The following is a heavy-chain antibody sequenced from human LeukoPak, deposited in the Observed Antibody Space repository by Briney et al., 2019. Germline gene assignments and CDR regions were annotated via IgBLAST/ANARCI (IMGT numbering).Heavy chain of an antibody. CDR3: AAGLRGALYYFDY. CDR1: GFTFSSYA. D-gene: IGHD4-17*01. V-gene: IGHV3-30*04. Sequence: PGGSLRLSCAASGFTFSSYAMHWVRQAPGKGLEWVAVISYDGSNKYYADSVKGRFTISRDNSKNTLYLQMNSLRAEDTAVYYCAAGLRGALYYFDYWGQGTLVTVSS. CDR2: ISYDGSNK. J-gene: IGHJ4*02.